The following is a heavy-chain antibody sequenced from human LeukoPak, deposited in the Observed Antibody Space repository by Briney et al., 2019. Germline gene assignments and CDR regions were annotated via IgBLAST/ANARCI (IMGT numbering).Heavy chain of an antibody. CDR3: ARGKDYYDSSGYYPFDY. CDR1: GGTFSSYA. V-gene: IGHV1-69*13. J-gene: IGHJ4*02. D-gene: IGHD3-22*01. Sequence: SVKVSCKASGGTFSSYAISWVRQAPGQGLEWMGGIIPIFGTANYAQKFQGRVTITADESTSTAYMELSSLRSEDTAVYYCARGKDYYDSSGYYPFDYWGQGTLVTVSS. CDR2: IIPIFGTA.